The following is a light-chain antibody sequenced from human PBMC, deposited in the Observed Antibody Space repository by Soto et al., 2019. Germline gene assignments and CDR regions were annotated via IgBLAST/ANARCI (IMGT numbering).Light chain of an antibody. CDR3: QQYYSTPLT. J-gene: IGKJ4*01. Sequence: DIVMTQSPDSLAVSLGERATINCKSSQSVLYSSDNKNYLAWYQQKPGQPPTLVIYWASTRESGVPDRFSGSGSGTDFTLTISSLQAEDVATYYCQQYYSTPLTFGGGTKVEIK. CDR2: WAS. V-gene: IGKV4-1*01. CDR1: QSVLYSSDNKNY.